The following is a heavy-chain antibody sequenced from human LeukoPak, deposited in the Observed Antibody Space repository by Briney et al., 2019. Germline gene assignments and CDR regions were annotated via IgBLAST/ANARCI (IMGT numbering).Heavy chain of an antibody. D-gene: IGHD2-2*01. V-gene: IGHV3-23*01. CDR1: GFTFSSYT. CDR2: ISGSGGST. J-gene: IGHJ4*02. CDR3: AKYNIVVVPAAYSDY. Sequence: GGSLRLSCAASGFTFSSYTMSWVRQAPGKGLEWVSAISGSGGSTYYADSVKGRFTISRDNSKNTLYLQMNSLRAEDTAVYYCAKYNIVVVPAAYSDYWGQGTLVTVSS.